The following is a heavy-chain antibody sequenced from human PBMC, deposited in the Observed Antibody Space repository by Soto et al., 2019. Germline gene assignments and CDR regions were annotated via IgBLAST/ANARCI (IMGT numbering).Heavy chain of an antibody. CDR2: ISYSGST. V-gene: IGHV4-61*01. D-gene: IGHD5-18*01. CDR3: AREAPGYSYGTLLGYGMDV. CDR1: GGSVSSGSHY. J-gene: IGHJ6*02. Sequence: SETLSLTCAVSGGSVSSGSHYWSWIRQRPGKGLEWIGHISYSGSTKYNPSLKSPVTISVDTSKNQFSLKMSSVTAADTAIYYCAREAPGYSYGTLLGYGMDVWGQGTAVTVSS.